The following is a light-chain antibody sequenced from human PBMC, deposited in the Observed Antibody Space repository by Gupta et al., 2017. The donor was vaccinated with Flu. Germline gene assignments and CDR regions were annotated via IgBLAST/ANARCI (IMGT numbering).Light chain of an antibody. Sequence: QSVVTQPPSVSGAPGQRVTIPCTGRSSNIGAGYDVHWYQQLPGTAPKLLIYGNSNRPSGVPDRFSGSKSGTSASLAITGLQAEDEADYYCQSYDSSLSVSVFGGGTKLTVL. CDR2: GNS. V-gene: IGLV1-40*01. CDR1: SSNIGAGYD. CDR3: QSYDSSLSVSV. J-gene: IGLJ3*02.